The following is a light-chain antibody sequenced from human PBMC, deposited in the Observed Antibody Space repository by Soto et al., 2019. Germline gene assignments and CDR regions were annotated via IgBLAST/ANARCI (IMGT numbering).Light chain of an antibody. CDR2: DAS. Sequence: DIQMTQSPSTLPASVGDRVTITCRASQSISSWLAWYQQKPGKAPKLLIYDASSLESGVPSRFSGSGSGTEFTLTISSLQPDDFATYYCQHFGMFGQGTQVDIK. V-gene: IGKV1-5*01. CDR1: QSISSW. J-gene: IGKJ1*01. CDR3: QHFGM.